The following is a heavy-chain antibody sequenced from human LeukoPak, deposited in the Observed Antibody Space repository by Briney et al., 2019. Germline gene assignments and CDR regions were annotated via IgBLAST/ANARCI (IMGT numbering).Heavy chain of an antibody. V-gene: IGHV1-69*13. CDR2: IIPIFGTA. CDR3: ARDSSQRITIFGVAPIVGRSWYYYYYMDV. Sequence: ASVKVSCKASGGTFSSYAISWVRQAPGQGLEWMGGIIPIFGTANYAQKFQGRVTITADESTSTAYMELSRLRSEDTAVYYCARDSSQRITIFGVAPIVGRSWYYYYYMDVWGKGTTVTVSS. J-gene: IGHJ6*03. CDR1: GGTFSSYA. D-gene: IGHD3-3*01.